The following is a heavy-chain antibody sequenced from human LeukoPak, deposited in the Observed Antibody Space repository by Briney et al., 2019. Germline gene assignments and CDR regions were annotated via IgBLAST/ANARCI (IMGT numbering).Heavy chain of an antibody. V-gene: IGHV4-4*07. J-gene: IGHJ6*02. D-gene: IGHD6-6*01. CDR2: LYVSGTT. Sequence: SETLSLTCSVSGGSISGSYWSWLRQPAGKGLEWIGRLYVSGTTIYNPSLKSRVTMSVETSKSQISLNLTSVTAADTAVYYCAKDRAARNGMDVWGQGTAVTVSS. CDR3: AKDRAARNGMDV. CDR1: GGSISGSY.